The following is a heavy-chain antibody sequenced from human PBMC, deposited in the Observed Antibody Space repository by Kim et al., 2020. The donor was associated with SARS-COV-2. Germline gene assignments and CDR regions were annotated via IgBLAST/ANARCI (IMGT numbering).Heavy chain of an antibody. Sequence: GGSLRLSCAASGFTFSSYWMHWVRQAPGPCLVFFSRLNADGSSTAYADSVKGRFTISRDNAKNTLYLQMDSLRADDTAVYYCASRGFGSGSYYVRGGMDVWGPGTTVTVSS. J-gene: IGHJ6*02. V-gene: IGHV3-74*01. CDR1: GFTFSSYW. CDR2: LNADGSST. CDR3: ASRGFGSGSYYVRGGMDV. D-gene: IGHD3-10*01.